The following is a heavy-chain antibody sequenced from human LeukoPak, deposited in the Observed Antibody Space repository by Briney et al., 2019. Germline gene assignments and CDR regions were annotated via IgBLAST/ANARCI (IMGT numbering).Heavy chain of an antibody. V-gene: IGHV1-2*02. CDR2: INPNSGGT. Sequence: ASVKVSCTPSGYTFTVYYMHWVRHAPGQRLEWIGWINPNSGGTNYAQTFQGRVTMTRDTSISTAYMELSRLRSDDTAVYYCARSGFYFDYWGQGTRVTVSS. CDR1: GYTFTVYY. J-gene: IGHJ4*02. D-gene: IGHD3-10*01. CDR3: ARSGFYFDY.